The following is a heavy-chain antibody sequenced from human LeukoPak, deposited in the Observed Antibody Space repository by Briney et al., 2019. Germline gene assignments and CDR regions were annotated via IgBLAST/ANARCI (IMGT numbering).Heavy chain of an antibody. Sequence: PSETLSLTCTVSGGSISSSSYYWGWIRQPPGKGLEWIGSIYYSGSTYYNPSLKSRVTISVDTSKNQFSLKLSSVTAADTAVYYCARFGRQPTFDYWGQGTLVTVSS. D-gene: IGHD3-16*01. J-gene: IGHJ4*02. CDR1: GGSISSSSYY. CDR3: ARFGRQPTFDY. CDR2: IYYSGST. V-gene: IGHV4-39*01.